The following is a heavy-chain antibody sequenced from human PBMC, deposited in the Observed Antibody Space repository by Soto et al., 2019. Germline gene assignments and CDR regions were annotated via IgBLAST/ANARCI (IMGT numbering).Heavy chain of an antibody. Sequence: GGSVRLSCAASGFTFSSYGMHWVRQAPGKGLEWVAVIWYDGSNKYYADSVKGRFTISRDNSKNTLYLQMNSVRAEDTAVYYCARVGGSGSYFPLYYYYYGMDVWGQGTTVTVSS. V-gene: IGHV3-33*01. CDR1: GFTFSSYG. CDR3: ARVGGSGSYFPLYYYYYGMDV. J-gene: IGHJ6*02. CDR2: IWYDGSNK. D-gene: IGHD3-10*01.